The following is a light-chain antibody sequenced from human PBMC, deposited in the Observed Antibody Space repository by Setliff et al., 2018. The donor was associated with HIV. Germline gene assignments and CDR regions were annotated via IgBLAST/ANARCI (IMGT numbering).Light chain of an antibody. CDR2: SNN. Sequence: QFVLTQPPSASGTPGQRVTISCSGSSSNIGSNTVNWYQQLPGTAPKLLIYSNNQRPSGVPDRFSGSKSGTSASLAISGLQSEDEADYYCAAWDGSLNGYVFGTGTKVTV. V-gene: IGLV1-44*01. CDR3: AAWDGSLNGYV. J-gene: IGLJ1*01. CDR1: SSNIGSNT.